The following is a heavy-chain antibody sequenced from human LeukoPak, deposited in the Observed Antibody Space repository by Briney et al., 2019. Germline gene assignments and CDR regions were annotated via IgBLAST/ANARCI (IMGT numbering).Heavy chain of an antibody. Sequence: GGSLRLSCAASGFIFSNHEMNWVRQAPGKGLEWVSYISSSGSAKYYADSVKGRFIISRDNAENSLDLQMNSLRAEDTAVYYCARAAFYDDSGYYRPDYWGQGILVTVSS. CDR1: GFIFSNHE. J-gene: IGHJ4*02. CDR3: ARAAFYDDSGYYRPDY. CDR2: ISSSGSAK. V-gene: IGHV3-48*03. D-gene: IGHD3-22*01.